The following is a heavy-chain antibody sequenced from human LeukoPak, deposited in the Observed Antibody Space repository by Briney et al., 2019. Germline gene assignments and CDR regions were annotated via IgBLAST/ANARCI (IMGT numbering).Heavy chain of an antibody. V-gene: IGHV1-69*01. CDR2: IIPIFGTA. CDR3: ARHKGYDFWSGYSYYFDY. J-gene: IGHJ4*02. Sequence: GGSLRLSCAASGFTFSSYAISWVRQAPGQGLEWMGGIIPIFGTANYAQKFQGRVTITADESTSTAYMELSSLRSEDTAVYYCARHKGYDFWSGYSYYFDYWGQGTLVTVSS. CDR1: GFTFSSYA. D-gene: IGHD3-3*01.